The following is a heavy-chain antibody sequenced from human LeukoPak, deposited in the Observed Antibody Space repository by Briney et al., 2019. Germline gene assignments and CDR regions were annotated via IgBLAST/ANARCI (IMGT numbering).Heavy chain of an antibody. Sequence: PGGSLRLSCAASGFTFSSYAMSWVRQAPGKGLEWVSAISGSGGSTYYADSVKGPFTISRDNSKNTLYLQMNSVGAEDTAVYYCAKNGGAYCSGGTCYVDYWGQGTLVTVSS. D-gene: IGHD2-15*01. CDR3: AKNGGAYCSGGTCYVDY. CDR1: GFTFSSYA. CDR2: ISGSGGST. V-gene: IGHV3-23*01. J-gene: IGHJ4*02.